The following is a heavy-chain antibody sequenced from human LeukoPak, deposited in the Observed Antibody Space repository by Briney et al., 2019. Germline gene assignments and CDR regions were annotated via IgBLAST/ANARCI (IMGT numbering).Heavy chain of an antibody. CDR2: TYPGDSDT. CDR3: ARDGYCSGGSCLNFDY. J-gene: IGHJ4*02. Sequence: GESLKISCKGSGYSFTSYWIGWVRQMPGKGLEWMGITYPGDSDTRYSPSFQGQVTISADKSISTAYLQWSSLKASDTAMYYCARDGYCSGGSCLNFDYWGQGTLVTVSS. V-gene: IGHV5-51*01. CDR1: GYSFTSYW. D-gene: IGHD2-15*01.